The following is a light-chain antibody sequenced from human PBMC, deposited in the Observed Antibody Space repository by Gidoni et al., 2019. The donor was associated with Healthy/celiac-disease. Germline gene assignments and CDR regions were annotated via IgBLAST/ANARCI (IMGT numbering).Light chain of an antibody. J-gene: IGKJ1*01. CDR1: QSVSSY. CDR2: DAS. Sequence: EIVLPHSPATLSLSPGERATLSCRASQSVSSYLAWYQQKPGQAPRLLIYDASDRATGIPARFSGSGSGTDFTLTISSLEPEDFAVYYCQQRSNWPPWTFGQXTKVEIK. V-gene: IGKV3-11*01. CDR3: QQRSNWPPWT.